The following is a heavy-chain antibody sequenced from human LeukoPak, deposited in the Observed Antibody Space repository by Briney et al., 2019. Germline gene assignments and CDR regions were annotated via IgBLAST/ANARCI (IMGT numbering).Heavy chain of an antibody. CDR1: GGSISSSSYY. J-gene: IGHJ3*02. CDR3: ARLLWFGEVHAFDI. D-gene: IGHD3-10*01. Sequence: SETLSLTCTVSGGSISSSSYYWSWIRQPPGKGLEWIGYIYYSGSTNYNPSLKSRVTISVDKSKNQFSLKLSSVTAADTAVYYCARLLWFGEVHAFDIWGQGTMVTVSS. CDR2: IYYSGST. V-gene: IGHV4-61*05.